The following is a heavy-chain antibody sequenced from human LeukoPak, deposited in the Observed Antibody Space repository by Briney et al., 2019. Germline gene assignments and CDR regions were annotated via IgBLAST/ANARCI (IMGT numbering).Heavy chain of an antibody. D-gene: IGHD2-2*01. J-gene: IGHJ4*02. CDR3: ARTYCSSTSCLVDY. V-gene: IGHV3-64*01. Sequence: GGSLRLSCAASGFTFSSYSMHWVRQAPGKGLEYVSAISSSGGSIYYANSAKGRFTISRDNSMNTLYLQMGSLRAEDMAVYYCARTYCSSTSCLVDYWGQGTLVTVSS. CDR1: GFTFSSYS. CDR2: ISSSGGSI.